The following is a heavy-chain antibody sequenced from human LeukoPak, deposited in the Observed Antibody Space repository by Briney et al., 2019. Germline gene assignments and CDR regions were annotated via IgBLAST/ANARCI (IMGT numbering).Heavy chain of an antibody. CDR3: ALQGFAALFGY. CDR2: IYSGGST. V-gene: IGHV3-66*01. Sequence: GGSLRLSCAASGFTVSSNYMSWVRQAPGKGLEWVSVIYSGGSTYYADSVKGRFTISRDNSKNTLYLQMNSLRAEDTAVYYCALQGFAALFGYWGQGTLVTVSS. J-gene: IGHJ4*02. D-gene: IGHD3-10*01. CDR1: GFTVSSNY.